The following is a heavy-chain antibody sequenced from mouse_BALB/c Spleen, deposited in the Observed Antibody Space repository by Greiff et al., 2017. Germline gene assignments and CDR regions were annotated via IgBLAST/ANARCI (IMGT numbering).Heavy chain of an antibody. J-gene: IGHJ4*01. CDR3: ARGGGWDY. CDR1: GYTFTSYW. Sequence: QVQLKQSGAELAKPGASVKMSCKASGYTFTSYWMHWVKQRPGQGLEWIGYINPSTGYTEYNQKFKDKATLTADKSSSTAYMQLSSLTSEDSAVYYCARGGGWDYWGQGTSVTVSS. CDR2: INPSTGYT. V-gene: IGHV1-7*01.